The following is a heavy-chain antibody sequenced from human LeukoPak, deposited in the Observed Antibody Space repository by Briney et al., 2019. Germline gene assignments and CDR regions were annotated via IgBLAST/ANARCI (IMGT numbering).Heavy chain of an antibody. CDR2: ISSSTNTI. V-gene: IGHV3-48*01. D-gene: IGHD1-26*01. CDR1: GFTFSSYS. CDR3: ASSGSYYSDFDY. Sequence: GGSLRLSCAASGFTFSSYSMNWVRQAPGKGLEWVSYISSSTNTIYYADSVKGRFTISRDNAKNSLYLQMNSLRAEDTAVYYCASSGSYYSDFDYWGQGTLVTVSS. J-gene: IGHJ4*02.